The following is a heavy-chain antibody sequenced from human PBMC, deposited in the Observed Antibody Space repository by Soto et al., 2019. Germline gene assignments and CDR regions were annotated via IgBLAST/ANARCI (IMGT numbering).Heavy chain of an antibody. CDR2: IWYDGSNK. J-gene: IGHJ6*03. CDR1: GFTFSSYG. CDR3: ARDRWVNYYYDMEV. Sequence: GGSLTLSCAASGFTFSSYGMYWVRKAPGPGLERVAVIWYDGSNKYYADSVKGRFTISRDNSKNTLYLQMNSLRAADKAVYYCARDRWVNYYYDMEVWGKGTTVNGPS. V-gene: IGHV3-33*01. D-gene: IGHD1-26*01.